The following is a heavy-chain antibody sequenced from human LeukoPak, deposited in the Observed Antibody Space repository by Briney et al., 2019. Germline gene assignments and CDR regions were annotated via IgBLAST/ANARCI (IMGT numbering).Heavy chain of an antibody. CDR2: ITTSSSYI. J-gene: IGHJ4*02. CDR1: GFTFSSYS. CDR3: ARDVSGSYDY. D-gene: IGHD1-26*01. Sequence: GGSLRLSCAASGFTFSSYSLNWVRQAPGKGLEWVSSITTSSSYIYYADSVKGRFTISRDNAKNTLYLQMNSLRAEDTAVNYCARDVSGSYDYWGQGTLVTVSS. V-gene: IGHV3-21*01.